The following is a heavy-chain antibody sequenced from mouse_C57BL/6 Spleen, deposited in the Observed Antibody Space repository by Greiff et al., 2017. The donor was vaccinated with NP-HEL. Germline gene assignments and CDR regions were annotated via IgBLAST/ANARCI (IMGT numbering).Heavy chain of an antibody. CDR2: ISYDGSN. Sequence: EVQLVESGPGLVKPSQSLSLTCSVTGYSITSGYYWNWIRQFPGNKLEWMGYISYDGSNNYNPSLKNRISITRDTSKNQFFLKLNSVTTEDTATYCCARGGYDDYYAMDYWGQGTSVTVSS. D-gene: IGHD2-2*01. J-gene: IGHJ4*01. CDR1: GYSITSGYY. CDR3: ARGGYDDYYAMDY. V-gene: IGHV3-6*01.